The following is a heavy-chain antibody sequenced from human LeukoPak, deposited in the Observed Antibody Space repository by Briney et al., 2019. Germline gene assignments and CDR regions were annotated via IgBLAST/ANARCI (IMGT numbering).Heavy chain of an antibody. CDR1: GGSISSYY. Sequence: PSETLSLTCTVSGGSISSYYWSWIRQPPGKGLEWIGYIYYSGSTNYNPSLKSRVTISVDTSKNQFSLKLSSVTAADTAVYYCARGHHYYDSSGYVNFDYWGQGTLVTVSS. CDR2: IYYSGST. D-gene: IGHD3-22*01. CDR3: ARGHHYYDSSGYVNFDY. J-gene: IGHJ4*02. V-gene: IGHV4-59*08.